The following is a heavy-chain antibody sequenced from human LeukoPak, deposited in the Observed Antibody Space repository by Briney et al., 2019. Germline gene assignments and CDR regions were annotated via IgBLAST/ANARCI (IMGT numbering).Heavy chain of an antibody. CDR1: RFTFSSYN. J-gene: IGHJ4*02. V-gene: IGHV3-48*02. Sequence: PGGSLRLSCVASRFTFSSYNMNSVGQGPGEGLEWVSYISSSRSTIYYADSVKGRLTISRDNDKKSLYRQMNSLRDEDTAVYYCARDYYDSSGYYYGSDWGQGTLVTVSS. CDR3: ARDYYDSSGYYYGSD. D-gene: IGHD3-22*01. CDR2: ISSSRSTI.